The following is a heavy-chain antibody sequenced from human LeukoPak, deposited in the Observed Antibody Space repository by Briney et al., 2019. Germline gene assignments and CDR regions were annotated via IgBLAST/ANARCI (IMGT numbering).Heavy chain of an antibody. CDR1: GYTFTGYY. V-gene: IGHV1-2*02. CDR3: ARAAAYYYDSSGYYFGY. D-gene: IGHD3-22*01. CDR2: INPNSGGT. Sequence: ASVKVSCTASGYTFTGYYMHWVRQAPGQGLEWMGWINPNSGGTNYAQKFQGRVTMTRDTSISTAYMELSRLRSDDTAVYYCARAAAYYYDSSGYYFGYWGQGTLVTVSS. J-gene: IGHJ4*02.